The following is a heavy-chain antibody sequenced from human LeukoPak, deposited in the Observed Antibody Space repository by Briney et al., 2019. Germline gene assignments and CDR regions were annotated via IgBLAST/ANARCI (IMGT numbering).Heavy chain of an antibody. J-gene: IGHJ4*02. CDR1: GYSFTSYW. CDR2: IYPGDSDT. V-gene: IGHV5-51*01. CDR3: ARTSQSSGWYQTNDY. D-gene: IGHD6-19*01. Sequence: GESLKISCKGSGYSFTSYWIGWVRQMPGKGLEWMGIIYPGDSDTRYSPSFQGQVTISADKSISTAYLQWSSLKASDTAMYYCARTSQSSGWYQTNDYWGQGTLVTVSS.